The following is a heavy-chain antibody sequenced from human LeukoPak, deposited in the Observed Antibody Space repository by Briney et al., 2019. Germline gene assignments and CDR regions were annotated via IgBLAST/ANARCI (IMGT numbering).Heavy chain of an antibody. CDR3: ASPSGPKDAFDI. D-gene: IGHD1-7*01. J-gene: IGHJ3*02. CDR1: GGTFSSYA. V-gene: IGHV1-69*05. Sequence: GASVKVSCKASGGTFSSYAISWVRQAPGQGLEWMGGIIPIFGTANYAQKFQGRVTITTDESTSTAYMELSSLRSEDTAVYYCASPSGPKDAFDIWGQGTMVTVSS. CDR2: IIPIFGTA.